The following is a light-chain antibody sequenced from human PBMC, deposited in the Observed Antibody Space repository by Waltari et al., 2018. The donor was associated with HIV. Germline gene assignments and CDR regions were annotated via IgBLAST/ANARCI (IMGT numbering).Light chain of an antibody. CDR3: LISYNGVRV. Sequence: QAVVTQEPSLSVSPGETVTLTCTSFTGFITRGLFPSWFQMSEDHDPRTLIYDTDKSHAWTPGRLSGSIVGGKATLTLLGAQPEDEAVYYCLISYNGVRVFGGGTKLTV. CDR2: DTD. V-gene: IGLV7-46*02. J-gene: IGLJ3*02. CDR1: TGFITRGLF.